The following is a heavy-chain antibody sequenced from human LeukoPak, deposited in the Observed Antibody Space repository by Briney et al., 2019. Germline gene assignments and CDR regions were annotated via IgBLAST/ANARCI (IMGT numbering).Heavy chain of an antibody. Sequence: SVKVSCKASGGTFSIYAISWVRRAPGQGLEWMVGIIPIFGTANYAQQFQGRVTITADESTSTAYMELSSLRSEDTAVYYCARDRGYRYYYYGMDVWGQGTTVTVSS. CDR2: IIPIFGTA. CDR3: ARDRGYRYYYYGMDV. D-gene: IGHD6-25*01. CDR1: GGTFSIYA. V-gene: IGHV1-69*13. J-gene: IGHJ6*02.